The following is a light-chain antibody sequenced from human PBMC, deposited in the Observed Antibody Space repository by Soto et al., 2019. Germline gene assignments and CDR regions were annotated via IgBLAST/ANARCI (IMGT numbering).Light chain of an antibody. Sequence: EIVMTQSPATLSVSPGEGATLSCKASQNVYNNLAWYQQRPGQPPRLLIYDASTRATGISARFSGSGYGTEFTLTFSSLQSEDFAFYFCQQCRNWPLTFGGGTKVEIK. CDR2: DAS. CDR1: QNVYNN. CDR3: QQCRNWPLT. V-gene: IGKV3-15*01. J-gene: IGKJ4*01.